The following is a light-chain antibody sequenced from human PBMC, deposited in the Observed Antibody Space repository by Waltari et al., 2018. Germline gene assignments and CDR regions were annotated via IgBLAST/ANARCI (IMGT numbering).Light chain of an antibody. CDR3: QQRRNWPPT. V-gene: IGKV3-11*01. Sequence: VLTQSPATLSLSPGERATLSCRASQSVDDYMAWYQQKPGQSPRLLIYDASNRATGIPIRFSGSGFGTDFTLTISSLEPDDFAHYYCQQRRNWPPTFGQGTTV. CDR2: DAS. CDR1: QSVDDY. J-gene: IGKJ1*01.